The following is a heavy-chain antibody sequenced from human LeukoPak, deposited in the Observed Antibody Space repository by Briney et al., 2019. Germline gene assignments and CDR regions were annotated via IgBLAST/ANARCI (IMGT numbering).Heavy chain of an antibody. CDR3: ATPKQEGKGRWYHDL. D-gene: IGHD1-26*01. CDR2: IGQDGSEQ. CDR1: GFSFSKYW. V-gene: IGHV3-7*01. Sequence: PGGSLRLSCLASGFSFSKYWMTWARQSPGKGLEWLANIGQDGSEQKYVDSVKGRFTISRDNAKNSLYLHMNRLRVEDTAVYYCATPKQEGKGRWYHDLWGRGTMVTVSP. J-gene: IGHJ2*01.